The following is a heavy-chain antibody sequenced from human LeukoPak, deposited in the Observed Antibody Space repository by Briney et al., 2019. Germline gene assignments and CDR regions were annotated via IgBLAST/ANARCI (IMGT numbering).Heavy chain of an antibody. CDR3: GSLDSREDSSSRWGPLDI. V-gene: IGHV3-48*04. CDR2: INSGSNTI. J-gene: IGHJ3*02. CDR1: GFTLSSYS. Sequence: GGSLRLSCAASGFTLSSYSMNWVRQAPGKGLEWVSYINSGSNTIYYADSVKGRFTISRDNARNSLYLQMNTLRAEDTAVYYCGSLDSREDSSSRWGPLDIWGQGTMVTVSS. D-gene: IGHD3-22*01.